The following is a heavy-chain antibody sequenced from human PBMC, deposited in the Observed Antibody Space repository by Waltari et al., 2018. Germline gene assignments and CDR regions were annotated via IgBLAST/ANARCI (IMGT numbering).Heavy chain of an antibody. Sequence: EVQLIQSGAEVKKPGATVKISCKASGYTFTDYYLHWVQQAPGKGLEWMGRVDPEDGETIYAEKFQGRVTITADTSTDTAYMELSSLRSADTALYYCATSSGYIHSYFYRDVWGKGTTVTVSS. CDR3: ATSSGYIHSYFYRDV. D-gene: IGHD3-22*01. V-gene: IGHV1-69-2*01. J-gene: IGHJ6*03. CDR1: GYTFTDYY. CDR2: VDPEDGET.